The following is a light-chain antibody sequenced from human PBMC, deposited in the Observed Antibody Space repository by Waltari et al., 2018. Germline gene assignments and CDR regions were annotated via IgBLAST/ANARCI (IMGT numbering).Light chain of an antibody. CDR2: GAS. J-gene: IGKJ5*01. CDR1: QSIETN. Sequence: VMTQSPATLSLFPGERAVLSCWASQSIETNLAWFQQKPGQAPRLLISGASTRATNVPTRFSGSGSGTAFTLTISSLQSEDFAVYYCQQYLTTPLTFGQGTRLEIK. CDR3: QQYLTTPLT. V-gene: IGKV3-15*01.